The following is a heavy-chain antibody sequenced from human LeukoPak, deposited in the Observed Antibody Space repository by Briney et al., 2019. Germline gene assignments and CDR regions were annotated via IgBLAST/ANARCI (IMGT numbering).Heavy chain of an antibody. D-gene: IGHD6-19*01. CDR2: IYYSGST. Sequence: PSETLSLTCTVSGGSISSYYWSWIRQPPGKGLEWIGYIYYSGSTNYNPSLKSRVTMSVDTSKNQFSLKLSSVTAADTAVYYCARHKYSSGWPPEGAFDIWGQGTMVTVSS. V-gene: IGHV4-59*08. CDR3: ARHKYSSGWPPEGAFDI. J-gene: IGHJ3*02. CDR1: GGSISSYY.